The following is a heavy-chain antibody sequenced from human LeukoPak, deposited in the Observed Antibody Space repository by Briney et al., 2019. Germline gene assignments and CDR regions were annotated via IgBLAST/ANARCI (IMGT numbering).Heavy chain of an antibody. Sequence: SGPTLLNPTQTPTLTSTFSGLSLSTSGMCGSWIRQPPVKALEWLARIARAADKYYTTYLKTSLPISKDTSKTQVVLTMTNMVPVDTATYYCARNLGMIDYWGQGTLVTVSS. V-gene: IGHV2-70*11. CDR3: ARNLGMIDY. J-gene: IGHJ4*02. CDR2: IARAADK. D-gene: IGHD1-14*01. CDR1: GLSLSTSGMC.